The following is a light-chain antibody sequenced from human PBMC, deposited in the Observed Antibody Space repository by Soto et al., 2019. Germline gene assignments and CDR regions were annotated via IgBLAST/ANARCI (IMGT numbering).Light chain of an antibody. J-gene: IGLJ2*01. CDR3: TAWDDSLKSVV. Sequence: QSVLTQPPSASGTPGQRVAISCSGSSPNIGSNFAYWYQQLPGTAPKLLILRNNQRPSGVPDRFSGSKSGTSASLAISGLGSEDDADYYCTAWDDSLKSVVFGGGTKLTVL. CDR1: SPNIGSNF. V-gene: IGLV1-47*01. CDR2: RNN.